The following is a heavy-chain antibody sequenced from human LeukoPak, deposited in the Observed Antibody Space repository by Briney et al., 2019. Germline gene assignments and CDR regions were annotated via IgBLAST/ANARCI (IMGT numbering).Heavy chain of an antibody. D-gene: IGHD4-23*01. J-gene: IGHJ4*02. CDR2: IYYSGST. CDR3: ARSGLTTVVPFDY. V-gene: IGHV4-59*01. Sequence: SETLSLTCTVSGGSISSYYLSWIRQPPGKGLEWIGYIYYSGSTNYNPSLKSRVTISVDTSKNQFSLKLSSVTAADTAVYYCARSGLTTVVPFDYWGQGTLVTVSS. CDR1: GGSISSYY.